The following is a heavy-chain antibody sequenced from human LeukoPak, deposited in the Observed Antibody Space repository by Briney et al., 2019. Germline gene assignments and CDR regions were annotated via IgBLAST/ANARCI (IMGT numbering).Heavy chain of an antibody. V-gene: IGHV4-34*01. CDR2: INHSGST. CDR3: ARAGPLRFLEWLFYFDY. J-gene: IGHJ4*02. D-gene: IGHD3-3*01. CDR1: GGSFSGYY. Sequence: SETLSLTCAVYGGSFSGYYWSWIRQPPGKGLEWIGEINHSGSTYYNPSLKSRVTISVDTSKNQFSLKLSSVTAADTAVYYCARAGPLRFLEWLFYFDYWGQGTLVTVSS.